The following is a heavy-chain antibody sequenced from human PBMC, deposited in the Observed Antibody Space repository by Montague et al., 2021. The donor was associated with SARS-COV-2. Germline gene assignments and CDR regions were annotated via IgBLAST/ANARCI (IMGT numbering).Heavy chain of an antibody. D-gene: IGHD6-19*01. CDR1: GGSFSGYF. CDR3: ASWGAVAGKVYFQH. CDR2: ISYTGHT. V-gene: IGHV4-34*01. Sequence: SETLSLTCAIYGGSFSGYFWSWIRQSPGKGLGWIGEISYTGHTRYNPSLQSRVSISGDSSENQFSLTLTSVTAADTAVYYCASWGAVAGKVYFQHWGQGTLVTVSS. J-gene: IGHJ1*01.